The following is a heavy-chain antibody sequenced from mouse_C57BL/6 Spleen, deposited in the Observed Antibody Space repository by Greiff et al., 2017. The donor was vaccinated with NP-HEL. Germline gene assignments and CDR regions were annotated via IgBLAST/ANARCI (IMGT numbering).Heavy chain of an antibody. D-gene: IGHD2-1*01. CDR3: ASIYYGNYDSFDY. Sequence: VQLQQSGPELVKPGASVKISCKASGYAFSSSWMNWVKQRPGKGLEWIGRIYPGDGDTNYNGKFKGKATLTADKSSSTAYMQLSSLTSEDSAVYFCASIYYGNYDSFDYWGQGTTLTVSS. V-gene: IGHV1-82*01. CDR2: IYPGDGDT. J-gene: IGHJ2*01. CDR1: GYAFSSSW.